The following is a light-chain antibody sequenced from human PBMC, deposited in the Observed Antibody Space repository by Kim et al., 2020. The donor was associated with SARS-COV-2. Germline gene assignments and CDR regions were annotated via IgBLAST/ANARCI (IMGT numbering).Light chain of an antibody. CDR3: QQYNTYSQYS. Sequence: ASVGDRVTITCRASQSISTSLAWYQQKPGKAPKLIIYKASSLESGVPSRFSGSGSGTEFTLTISSLQPDDFATYYCQQYNTYSQYSFGQGTKLEIK. V-gene: IGKV1-5*03. CDR2: KAS. CDR1: QSISTS. J-gene: IGKJ2*03.